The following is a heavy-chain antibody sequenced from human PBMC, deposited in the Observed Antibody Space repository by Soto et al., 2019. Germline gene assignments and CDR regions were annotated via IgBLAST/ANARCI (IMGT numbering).Heavy chain of an antibody. CDR2: IIPISGTA. CDR3: ARSQGSSTSLEIYYYYYYGMDV. Sequence: QVQLVQSGAEVTKPGSSVKVSCKASGGTFSSYAISWVRLAPGQGLEWMGGIIPISGTANYAEKFQGRVTITADESTSTAYMELSSLRSEDTAVYYCARSQGSSTSLEIYYYYYYGMDVWGQGATVTVSS. CDR1: GGTFSSYA. J-gene: IGHJ6*02. D-gene: IGHD2-2*01. V-gene: IGHV1-69*01.